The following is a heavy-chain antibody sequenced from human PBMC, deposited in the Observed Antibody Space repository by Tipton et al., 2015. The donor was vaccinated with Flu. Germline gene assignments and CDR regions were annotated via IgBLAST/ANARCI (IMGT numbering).Heavy chain of an antibody. Sequence: TLSLTCTVFGGSIGSSTYYWGWIRQPPGKGLEWVGSLYDSGITYYNPSLKSRVTISLDTSKNQFSLKLISVTAADTAVYYCAREGSLRYFDWIPSNWFDPWGPGTPVAVSS. D-gene: IGHD3-9*01. J-gene: IGHJ5*02. CDR3: AREGSLRYFDWIPSNWFDP. CDR1: GGSIGSSTYY. CDR2: LYDSGIT. V-gene: IGHV4-39*07.